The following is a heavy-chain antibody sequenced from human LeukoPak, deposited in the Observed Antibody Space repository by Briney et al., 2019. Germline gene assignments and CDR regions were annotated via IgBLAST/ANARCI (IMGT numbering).Heavy chain of an antibody. CDR1: GYTFTSYD. V-gene: IGHV1-8*01. CDR2: MNPNSGNT. CDR3: ARVRTRRYSSSWYWFDP. Sequence: ASVKVSCKASGYTFTSYDINWVRQATGQGLEWMGWMNPNSGNTGYAQKFQGRVTMTRNTSISTAYMELSSLRSEDTAVYYCARVRTRRYSSSWYWFDPWGQGTPVTVSS. D-gene: IGHD6-13*01. J-gene: IGHJ5*02.